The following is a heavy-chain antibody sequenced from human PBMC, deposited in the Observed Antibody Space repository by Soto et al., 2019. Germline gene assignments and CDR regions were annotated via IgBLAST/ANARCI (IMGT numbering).Heavy chain of an antibody. CDR1: GGTFSSYA. Sequence: QVQLVQSGAEVKKPGSSVKVSCKASGGTFSSYAISWVRQAPGQGLEWMGGIIPILGTANYAQNFQGRVTITADESTSTAYMELSSRSSEDTAVYYWERTVYCSSTSCFYAFDIWVQGTMVTVSS. CDR3: ERTVYCSSTSCFYAFDI. D-gene: IGHD2-2*01. J-gene: IGHJ3*02. V-gene: IGHV1-69*01. CDR2: IIPILGTA.